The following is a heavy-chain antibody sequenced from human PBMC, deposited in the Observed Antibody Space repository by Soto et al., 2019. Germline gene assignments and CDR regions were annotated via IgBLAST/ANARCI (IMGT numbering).Heavy chain of an antibody. V-gene: IGHV1-18*01. CDR1: GYTFTSYG. CDR3: ARDPKEMATVVGYFDY. J-gene: IGHJ4*02. Sequence: ASVKVSCKASGYTFTSYGISCVRQAPGQGLEWMGWISAYNGNTNYAQKLQGRVTMTTDTSTSTAYMELRSLRSDDTAVYYCARDPKEMATVVGYFDYWGQGTLVTVSS. CDR2: ISAYNGNT. D-gene: IGHD2-15*01.